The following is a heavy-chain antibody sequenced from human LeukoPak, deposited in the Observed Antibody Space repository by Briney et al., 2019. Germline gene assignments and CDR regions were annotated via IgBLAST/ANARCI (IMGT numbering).Heavy chain of an antibody. CDR2: ISGSSRHK. Sequence: GGSLRLSCAASGFTFSSYTMNWVRQAPGKGPEWVSSISGSSRHKYYADSVKGRFTISRDNAKNSLYLQINSLRAEDTAVYYCARTANFAAGYYIDYWGQGTLVTVSS. D-gene: IGHD6-13*01. J-gene: IGHJ4*02. V-gene: IGHV3-21*01. CDR1: GFTFSSYT. CDR3: ARTANFAAGYYIDY.